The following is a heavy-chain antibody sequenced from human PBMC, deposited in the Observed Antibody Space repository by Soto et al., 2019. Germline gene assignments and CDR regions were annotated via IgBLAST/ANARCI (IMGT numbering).Heavy chain of an antibody. CDR1: GFTYATYA. CDR2: VKQDGTKK. D-gene: IGHD3-16*02. Sequence: GGSLRLSCAASGFTYATYAMSWVRQAPGKGLEWVACVKQDGTKKSYVGSVKGRFTISRDNAKNSMYLQMNSLRVEDTAVYYCARGSLYPGSGGQGTLVTVSS. CDR3: ARGSLYPGS. J-gene: IGHJ4*02. V-gene: IGHV3-7*01.